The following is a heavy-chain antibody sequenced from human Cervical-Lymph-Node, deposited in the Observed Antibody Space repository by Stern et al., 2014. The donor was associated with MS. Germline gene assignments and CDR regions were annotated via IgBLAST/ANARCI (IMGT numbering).Heavy chain of an antibody. Sequence: QVQLVESGGGVVQPGRSLRLSCAASGFTFSTYGMHWVRQVPGKGLEWVAVISYDGTKKFYADSVKGRFTISRDNSKNTLYLQLNSLRAEDTAVYYCAKEIFSAADPPGGYYAMDVWGLGTTVTVSS. CDR1: GFTFSTYG. CDR3: AKEIFSAADPPGGYYAMDV. V-gene: IGHV3-30*18. D-gene: IGHD1-26*01. CDR2: ISYDGTKK. J-gene: IGHJ6*02.